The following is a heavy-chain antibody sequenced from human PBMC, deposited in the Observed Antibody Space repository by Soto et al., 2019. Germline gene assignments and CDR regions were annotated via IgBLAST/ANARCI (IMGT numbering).Heavy chain of an antibody. CDR1: GGSFSSYY. D-gene: IGHD2-2*02. J-gene: IGHJ6*03. CDR3: ARDFLRPGGSIHYYYMDV. Sequence: PSETLSLTCAVYGGSFSSYYWSWIRQPPGKGLEWIGYIYYSGSTNYNPSLKSRVTISVDTSKNQFSLKLSSVTAADTAVYYCARDFLRPGGSIHYYYMDVWGKGTTVTVSS. CDR2: IYYSGST. V-gene: IGHV4-59*01.